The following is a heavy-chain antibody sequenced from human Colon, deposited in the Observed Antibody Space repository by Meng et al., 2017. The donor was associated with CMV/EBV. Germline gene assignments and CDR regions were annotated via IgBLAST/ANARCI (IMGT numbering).Heavy chain of an antibody. CDR3: ARAVTMIRGIKDAMDA. CDR2: IIPIFGTA. D-gene: IGHD3-10*01. J-gene: IGHJ6*02. V-gene: IGHV1-69*05. Sequence: SVKVSCKASGGTFSSYAISWVRQAPGQGLEWMGGIIPIFGTANYAQKFQGRVTITTDESTSTAYMELSSLRSEDTAVYYCARAVTMIRGIKDAMDAWGQGTTVTVSS. CDR1: GGTFSSYA.